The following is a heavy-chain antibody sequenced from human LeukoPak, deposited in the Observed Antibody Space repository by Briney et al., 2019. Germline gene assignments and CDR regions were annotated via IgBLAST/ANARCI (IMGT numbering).Heavy chain of an antibody. CDR3: ARCPNYYDSSGWHYSGSDY. CDR2: IYYSGST. D-gene: IGHD3-22*01. CDR1: GGSISGYY. Sequence: PSETLSLTCTVSGGSISGYYWSWIRQPPGKGLEWIGYIYYSGSTSYNPSLKSRVTISVDTSNNQFSLKLSSVTAADTAAYFCARCPNYYDSSGWHYSGSDYWGQGTLVTVSS. J-gene: IGHJ4*02. V-gene: IGHV4-59*08.